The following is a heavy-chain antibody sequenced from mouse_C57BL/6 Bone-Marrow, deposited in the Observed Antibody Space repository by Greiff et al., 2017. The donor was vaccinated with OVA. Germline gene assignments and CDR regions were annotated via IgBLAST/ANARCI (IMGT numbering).Heavy chain of an antibody. V-gene: IGHV2-9-1*01. Sequence: VMLVESGPGLVAPSQSLSITCTVSGFSLTSYAISWVRQPPGKGLEWLGLIWTGGGTNYNSALKSRMSISKDNSKSQVFLKMNSLQTDDTARYYCARNDGYRRGWFAYGGQGTLVTVSA. CDR2: IWTGGGT. CDR3: ARNDGYRRGWFAY. D-gene: IGHD2-3*01. CDR1: GFSLTSYA. J-gene: IGHJ3*01.